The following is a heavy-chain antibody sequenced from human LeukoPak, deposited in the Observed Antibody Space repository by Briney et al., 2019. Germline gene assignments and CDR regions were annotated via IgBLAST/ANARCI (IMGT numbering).Heavy chain of an antibody. D-gene: IGHD4-23*01. Sequence: GRSLRLSCAASGFTFDDYGMSWVRQAPGKGLEWVSNIKWNGGSTGYADSVKGRFTISRDNAKNSLYLQMNSLRAEDTALYYCARHYYGGNSPLDYWGQGTLVTVSS. V-gene: IGHV3-20*04. CDR2: IKWNGGST. CDR1: GFTFDDYG. CDR3: ARHYYGGNSPLDY. J-gene: IGHJ4*02.